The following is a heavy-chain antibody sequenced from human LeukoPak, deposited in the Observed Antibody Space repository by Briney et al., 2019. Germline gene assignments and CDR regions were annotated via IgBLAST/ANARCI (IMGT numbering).Heavy chain of an antibody. V-gene: IGHV1-2*02. J-gene: IGHJ5*02. CDR1: GYTFTGYY. CDR2: INPNSGGT. D-gene: IGHD3-22*01. CDR3: ARARKLTYYYDSSGPSNWFDP. Sequence: ASVKVSCKASGYTFTGYYTHWVRQAPGLGLEWMGWINPNSGGTNHAQKFQGRVTMTRDTSISTAYMELSRLRSDDTAVYYCARARKLTYYYDSSGPSNWFDPWGQGTLVTVSS.